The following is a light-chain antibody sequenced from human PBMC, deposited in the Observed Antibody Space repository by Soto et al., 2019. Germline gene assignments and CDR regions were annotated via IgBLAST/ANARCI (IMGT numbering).Light chain of an antibody. CDR1: QSVSSF. J-gene: IGKJ3*01. CDR2: DAS. CDR3: QLRSNWPPGFT. Sequence: EVVLTQSPATLSLSPGETATLSCRASQSVSSFVAWYQQKPGRAPRLLIYDASNRASGIPARFSGSGSGTDFTLTIASLEPEDFAVYYCQLRSNWPPGFTFGPGTTVDI. V-gene: IGKV3-11*01.